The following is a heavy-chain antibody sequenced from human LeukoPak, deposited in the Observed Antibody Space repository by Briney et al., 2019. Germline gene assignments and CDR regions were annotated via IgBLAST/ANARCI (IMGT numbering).Heavy chain of an antibody. J-gene: IGHJ4*02. Sequence: GGSLRLSCAASGFTFDDYAMHWVRQAPGKGLEWVAVISYDGSNKYYADSVKGRFTISRDNSKNTLYLQMNSLRAEDTAVYYCARDPTMVRGVIGILDYWGQGTLVTVSS. CDR1: GFTFDDYA. CDR2: ISYDGSNK. D-gene: IGHD3-10*01. CDR3: ARDPTMVRGVIGILDY. V-gene: IGHV3-30*04.